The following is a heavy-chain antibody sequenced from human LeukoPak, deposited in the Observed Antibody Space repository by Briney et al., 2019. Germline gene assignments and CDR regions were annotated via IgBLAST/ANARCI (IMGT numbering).Heavy chain of an antibody. D-gene: IGHD6-19*01. V-gene: IGHV4-4*02. J-gene: IGHJ4*02. CDR3: ARGSIAVAGYFDY. Sequence: SETLSLTCAVSGGSISSSNWWSWVRQPPGKGLEWIGEIYHSGSTNYNPSLKSRVTISVDKSKNQFSLKLSSVTAADTAVYYCARGSIAVAGYFDYWGQGTLVTVSS. CDR1: GGSISSSNW. CDR2: IYHSGST.